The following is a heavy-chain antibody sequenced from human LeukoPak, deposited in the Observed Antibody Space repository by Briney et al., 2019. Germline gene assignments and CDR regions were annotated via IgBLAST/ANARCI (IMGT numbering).Heavy chain of an antibody. V-gene: IGHV3-21*04. CDR2: ITATSLHI. D-gene: IGHD3-10*01. CDR3: VKDSESSYGSGSYFDY. Sequence: PGGSLRLSCAASGFTFSSYSMNWVRQAPGKGLEWVSAITATSLHIYYADSVKGRFTISRDNARNSLYLQMNSLRAEDTALYYCVKDSESSYGSGSYFDYWGQGTLVTVSS. J-gene: IGHJ4*02. CDR1: GFTFSSYS.